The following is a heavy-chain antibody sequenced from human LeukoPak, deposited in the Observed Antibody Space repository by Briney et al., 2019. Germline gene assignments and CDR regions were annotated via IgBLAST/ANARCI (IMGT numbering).Heavy chain of an antibody. CDR3: ARGTAMSFLYYFDY. D-gene: IGHD5-18*01. CDR1: GYTFTSYG. V-gene: IGHV1-18*04. CDR2: ISAYNGNT. J-gene: IGHJ4*02. Sequence: ASVNVSCKASGYTFTSYGISWVRQAPGQGLEWMGWISAYNGNTNYAQKLQGRVTMTTDTSTSTAYMELRSLRSDDTAVYYCARGTAMSFLYYFDYWGQGTLVTVSS.